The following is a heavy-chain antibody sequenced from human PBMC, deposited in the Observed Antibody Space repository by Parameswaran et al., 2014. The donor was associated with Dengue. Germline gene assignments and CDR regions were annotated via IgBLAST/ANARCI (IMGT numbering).Heavy chain of an antibody. D-gene: IGHD1-26*01. CDR3: TRVQVGYYVMDV. CDR2: TRNKANSYTT. J-gene: IGHJ6*02. Sequence: WIRQPPGKGLEWVGRTRNKANSYTTEYAASMKDRFTISRDDSKNSLYLQMNSLRIEDTAVYYCTRVQVGYYVMDVWGQGTTVTVSS. V-gene: IGHV3-72*01.